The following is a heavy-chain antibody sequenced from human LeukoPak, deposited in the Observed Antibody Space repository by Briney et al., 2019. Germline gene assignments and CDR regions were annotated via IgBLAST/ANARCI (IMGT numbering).Heavy chain of an antibody. CDR2: IWYDGSNK. V-gene: IGHV3-33*06. J-gene: IGHJ4*02. CDR3: AKDGAGGGSDY. CDR1: GFTFSSYG. Sequence: PGRSLRLSCAASGFTFSSYGMHWVRQAPGKGLEWVAVIWYDGSNKYYADSVKGRFTISRDNSKNTLYLQMNSLRAEDTAVYYCAKDGAGGGSDYWGQGTLVTVSS. D-gene: IGHD2-15*01.